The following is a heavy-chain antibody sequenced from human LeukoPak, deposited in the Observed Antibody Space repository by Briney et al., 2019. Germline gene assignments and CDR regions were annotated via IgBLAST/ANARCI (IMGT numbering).Heavy chain of an antibody. Sequence: SVKVSCKASGGTLSSYAISRVRQAPGQGLEWMGRIIPILGIANYAQKFQGRVTITADKSTSTAYMELSSLRSEDTAVYYCASDSGSLPDAFDIWGQGTMVTVSS. V-gene: IGHV1-69*04. CDR1: GGTLSSYA. CDR3: ASDSGSLPDAFDI. D-gene: IGHD1-26*01. CDR2: IIPILGIA. J-gene: IGHJ3*02.